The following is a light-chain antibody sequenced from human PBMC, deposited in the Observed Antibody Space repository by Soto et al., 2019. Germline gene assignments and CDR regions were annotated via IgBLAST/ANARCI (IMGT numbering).Light chain of an antibody. Sequence: DIQMTQSPSTLSASVGDRVTITCRASQSISSWLAWYQQKPGKAPKLLISKASSLESGVPSRFSGSGSGTEFTLTISSLQPDDFATYYCQQYNSYWTFGQGTKVEIQ. J-gene: IGKJ1*01. CDR3: QQYNSYWT. CDR2: KAS. CDR1: QSISSW. V-gene: IGKV1-5*03.